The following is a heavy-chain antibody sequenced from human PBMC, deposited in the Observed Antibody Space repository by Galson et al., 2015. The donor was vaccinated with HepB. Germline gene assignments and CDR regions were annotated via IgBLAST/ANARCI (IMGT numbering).Heavy chain of an antibody. D-gene: IGHD3-10*01. CDR2: MSFDGSNQ. Sequence: SLRLSCAPSGFTFSSHAMHWVRQAPGKGLEWVAVMSFDGSNQFYADSAKGRFSISRDNTKNTLHLEMYSLRAEDTAVYYCARDRAPDYYGSGRYYTAPSNFDYWGQGTLVTVSS. CDR3: ARDRAPDYYGSGRYYTAPSNFDY. J-gene: IGHJ4*02. CDR1: GFTFSSHA. V-gene: IGHV3-30-3*01.